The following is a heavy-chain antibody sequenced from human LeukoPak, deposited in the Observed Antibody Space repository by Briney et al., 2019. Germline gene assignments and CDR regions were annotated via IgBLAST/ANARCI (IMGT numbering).Heavy chain of an antibody. V-gene: IGHV3-7*01. D-gene: IGHD4-23*01. CDR3: ARDRGYSTFDY. J-gene: IGHJ4*02. CDR1: AFTFSTYW. Sequence: GGSLRLSCAASAFTFSTYWMSWVRQAPGKGLEWVANIKEDGSEINYVDSVKGRFTISRDSAKNSLYLQMNSLRVEDTAVYYCARDRGYSTFDYWGQGTLVTVSS. CDR2: IKEDGSEI.